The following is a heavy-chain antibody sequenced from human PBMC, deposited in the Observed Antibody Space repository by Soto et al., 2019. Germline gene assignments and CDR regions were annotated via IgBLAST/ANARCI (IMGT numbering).Heavy chain of an antibody. Sequence: QVQLVESGGGVVQPGRSLRLSCAASGFTFSSYGMHWVRQAPGKGLECVAVISYDGSNKYSADSVKGRFTISRDNSKNTLYLQMSSLRAEDTAVYYCAKERYDYGDYKVDYWGQGTLVTVSS. D-gene: IGHD4-17*01. CDR1: GFTFSSYG. CDR2: ISYDGSNK. CDR3: AKERYDYGDYKVDY. V-gene: IGHV3-30*18. J-gene: IGHJ4*02.